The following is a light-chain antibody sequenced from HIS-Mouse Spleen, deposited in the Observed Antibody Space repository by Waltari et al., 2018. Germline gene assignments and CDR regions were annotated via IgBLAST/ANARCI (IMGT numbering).Light chain of an antibody. Sequence: SYELTQTPSVSVSPGQTASITCSGDKLGDKYACWYQQKPGQSPVLVIYKDSKRPSGIPERFSGSNSGTTATLTISGTQAMDEADYYCQAWDSSYSVFGGGTKLTVL. J-gene: IGLJ2*01. CDR1: KLGDKY. CDR2: KDS. CDR3: QAWDSSYSV. V-gene: IGLV3-1*01.